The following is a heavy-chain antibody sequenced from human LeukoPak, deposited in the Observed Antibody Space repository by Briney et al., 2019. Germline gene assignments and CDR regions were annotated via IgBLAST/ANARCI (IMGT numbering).Heavy chain of an antibody. D-gene: IGHD6-13*01. J-gene: IGHJ6*03. Sequence: ASVKVSCKASGYTFTGYYMHWVRQAPGQGLEWMGWINPNSGGTNYAQKFQGRVTMTRDTSISTAYMELSRLRSDDTAVYYCARDRPGAAAGTTDYYYYYMDVWGKGTTVTVSS. V-gene: IGHV1-2*02. CDR2: INPNSGGT. CDR3: ARDRPGAAAGTTDYYYYYMDV. CDR1: GYTFTGYY.